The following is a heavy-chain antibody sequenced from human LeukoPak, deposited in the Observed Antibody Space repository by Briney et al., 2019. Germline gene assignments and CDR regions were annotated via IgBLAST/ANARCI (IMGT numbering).Heavy chain of an antibody. CDR3: AREVVPAAMEGLDWFDP. V-gene: IGHV4-39*07. J-gene: IGHJ5*02. D-gene: IGHD2-2*01. CDR1: GGSLSSSSYY. CDR2: IYYSGST. Sequence: SETLSLTCTVSGGSLSSSSYYWGWIRQPPGKGLEWIGSIYYSGSTYYNPSLKSRVTISVDTSKNQFSLKLSSVTAADTAVYYCAREVVPAAMEGLDWFDPWGQGTLVTVSS.